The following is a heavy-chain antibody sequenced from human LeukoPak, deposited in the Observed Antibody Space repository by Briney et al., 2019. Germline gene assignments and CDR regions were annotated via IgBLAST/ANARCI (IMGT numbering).Heavy chain of an antibody. Sequence: SVKVSCKASGGTFTIYAISWVQQAPGQGLEWMGRIIPLLGIANYARKFRGRVTITADKSTSTAYMELSNLRSEHTAVYYCAWANSGCDYFDYWGQGTLVTVSS. D-gene: IGHD5-12*01. CDR1: GGTFTIYA. V-gene: IGHV1-69*04. CDR3: AWANSGCDYFDY. J-gene: IGHJ4*02. CDR2: IIPLLGIA.